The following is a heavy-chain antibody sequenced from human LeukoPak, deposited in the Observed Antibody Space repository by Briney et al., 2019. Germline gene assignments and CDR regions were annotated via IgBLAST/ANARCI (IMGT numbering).Heavy chain of an antibody. V-gene: IGHV3-64D*09. J-gene: IGHJ6*02. Sequence: GGSLRLSCSASGFTFSSYAMHWVRQAPRKGLECISIISDNGESTDYADSVKGRFTVSRDNSKNTLYLQMSSLKTEDAAVYYCAKDRGVVPWGMDVWGQGTTVTVSS. CDR2: ISDNGEST. CDR3: AKDRGVVPWGMDV. CDR1: GFTFSSYA. D-gene: IGHD2-15*01.